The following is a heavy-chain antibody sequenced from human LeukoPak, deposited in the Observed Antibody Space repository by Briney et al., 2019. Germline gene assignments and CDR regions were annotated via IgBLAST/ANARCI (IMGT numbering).Heavy chain of an antibody. Sequence: GGSLRLSCAASGFTFSTHRMNWVRQAPGKGLEWVSSISSSSSYIYYTDSVKGRFTISRDNAKSSLYLQMNSLRAEDTAVYYCARGPDFYCGSGKDESGNWGQGTMVTVSS. CDR1: GFTFSTHR. V-gene: IGHV3-21*01. J-gene: IGHJ3*01. D-gene: IGHD3-10*01. CDR2: ISSSSSYI. CDR3: ARGPDFYCGSGKDESGN.